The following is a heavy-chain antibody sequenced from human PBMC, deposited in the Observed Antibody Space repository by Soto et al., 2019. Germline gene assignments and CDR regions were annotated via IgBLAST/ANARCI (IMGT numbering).Heavy chain of an antibody. CDR2: ISYDGSNK. CDR1: GFTFSSYG. D-gene: IGHD6-6*01. V-gene: IGHV3-30*03. CDR3: ARGAVAYSSSSEDFDY. J-gene: IGHJ4*02. Sequence: PGGSLRLSCAASGFTFSSYGMHWVRQAPGKGLEWVAVISYDGSNKYYADSVKGRFTISRGNSKNTLYLQMNSLRAEDTAVYYCARGAVAYSSSSEDFDYWGQGTLVTVSS.